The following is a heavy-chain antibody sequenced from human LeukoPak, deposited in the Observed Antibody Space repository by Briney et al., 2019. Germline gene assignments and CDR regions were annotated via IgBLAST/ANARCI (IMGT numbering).Heavy chain of an antibody. D-gene: IGHD6-6*01. CDR2: IYYSGTT. CDR3: ARYDRSSPTYSDY. J-gene: IGHJ4*02. Sequence: SETLSLTCTVSGGSISSYYWSWIRQPPGKGLEWIGHIYYSGTTHYNPSLKSRVTISVDTSKNQFSLKLSSVTAADTAVYYCARYDRSSPTYSDYWGQGTLVTVSS. V-gene: IGHV4-59*08. CDR1: GGSISSYY.